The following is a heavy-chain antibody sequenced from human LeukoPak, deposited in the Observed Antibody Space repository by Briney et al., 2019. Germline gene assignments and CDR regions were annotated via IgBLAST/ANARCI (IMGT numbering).Heavy chain of an antibody. Sequence: SETLSLTCTVSGASINSGGYYWTWIRQHPGKGLEWIGYIYYSGSTYYNPSLKSRVTISVDTSKNQFSLKLSSVTAADTAVYYCARAPTGPYYYDSSGYYGYWGQGTLVTVSS. D-gene: IGHD3-22*01. V-gene: IGHV4-31*03. CDR3: ARAPTGPYYYDSSGYYGY. CDR1: GASINSGGYY. J-gene: IGHJ4*02. CDR2: IYYSGST.